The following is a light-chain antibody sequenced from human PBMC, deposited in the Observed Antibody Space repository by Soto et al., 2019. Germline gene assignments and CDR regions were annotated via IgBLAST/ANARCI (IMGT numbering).Light chain of an antibody. CDR2: DDS. CDR3: QVWYSSTDLYV. V-gene: IGLV3-21*02. J-gene: IGLJ1*01. Sequence: SYELAQPPSESVAPGQTARITCGGNNIRSESVHWYQQRPGQAPVLVVYDDSDRPSGIPERFSGSNSANTATLTISRVEAGDEADYYCQVWYSSTDLYVFGSGTKVTVL. CDR1: NIRSES.